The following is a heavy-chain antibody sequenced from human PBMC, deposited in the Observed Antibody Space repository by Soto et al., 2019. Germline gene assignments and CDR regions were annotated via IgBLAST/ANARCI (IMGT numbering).Heavy chain of an antibody. D-gene: IGHD1-7*01. CDR1: GFTFSSYW. CDR2: IKQDGSEK. J-gene: IGHJ3*02. V-gene: IGHV3-7*01. CDR3: ARCYNWTYGRAFDI. Sequence: GGSLRLSCAASGFTFSSYWMSWVRQAPGKGLEWVANIKQDGSEKYYVDSVKGRFTISRDNAKNSLYLQMNSLRAEDTDVYYCARCYNWTYGRAFDIWGQGTMVTVSS.